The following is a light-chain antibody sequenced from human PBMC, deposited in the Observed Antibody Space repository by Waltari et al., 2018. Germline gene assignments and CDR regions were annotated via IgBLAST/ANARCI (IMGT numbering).Light chain of an antibody. J-gene: IGLJ3*02. CDR3: QTGGHGTWV. CDR1: SGHSSNV. Sequence: QLVLTQSPSASASLGASVKLTCTLSSGHSSNVIAWHQQQAEKGPRYLMKVNSDGSHSKGDKIPDRFSGSRSGAERYLPISNLQSEDEADYYCQTGGHGTWVFGGGTKLTVL. V-gene: IGLV4-69*01. CDR2: VNSDGSH.